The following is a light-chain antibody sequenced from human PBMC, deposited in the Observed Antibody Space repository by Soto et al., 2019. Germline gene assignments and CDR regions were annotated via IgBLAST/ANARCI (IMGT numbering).Light chain of an antibody. CDR1: QSVSSSY. J-gene: IGKJ2*01. CDR2: GAS. CDR3: QQYGSSSYT. Sequence: EIGLTQSPGTLSLSPGERATLSCRASQSVSSSYLAWYQQKPGQAPRLLIYGASGRATGIPDRFSGSGSGTDFTLTISRLEPEDFAVYYCQQYGSSSYTFGQGTKLEIK. V-gene: IGKV3-20*01.